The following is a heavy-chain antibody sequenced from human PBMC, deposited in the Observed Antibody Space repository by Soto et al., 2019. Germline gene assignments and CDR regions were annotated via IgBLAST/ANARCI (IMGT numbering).Heavy chain of an antibody. CDR1: ASSLTSYT. V-gene: IGHV1-69*01. J-gene: IGHJ4*02. CDR3: ARGWGLVS. Sequence: QIEQSGAEVRKPGSSVRVSCTPSASSLTSYTIAWVRQAPGQGFEWMGGIIPIHGTTEYAQKFQGRVTLTADESTNTATLEVTGLTSEDTAVYYCARGWGLVSWGQGTLVTVSS. CDR2: IIPIHGTT. D-gene: IGHD3-16*01.